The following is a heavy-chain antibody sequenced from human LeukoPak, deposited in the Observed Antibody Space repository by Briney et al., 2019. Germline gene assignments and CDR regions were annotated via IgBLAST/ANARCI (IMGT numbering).Heavy chain of an antibody. CDR3: ARGGWGNYYDSSVMGGRNSGGDY. J-gene: IGHJ4*02. D-gene: IGHD3-22*01. Sequence: GGSLRLSCTASGFTFGDYAMSWVRQAPGKGLEWVAFIRYDGSNKYYADSMKGRFTISKDISKNTLYLQMNSLRAEDTAVYYCARGGWGNYYDSSVMGGRNSGGDYWGQGTLVTVSS. V-gene: IGHV3-30*02. CDR1: GFTFGDYA. CDR2: IRYDGSNK.